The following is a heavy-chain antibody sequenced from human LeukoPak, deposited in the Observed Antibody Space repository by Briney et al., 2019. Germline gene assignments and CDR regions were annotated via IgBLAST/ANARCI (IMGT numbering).Heavy chain of an antibody. J-gene: IGHJ4*02. CDR3: ARNYYGSVGY. D-gene: IGHD3-10*01. CDR1: GSTFSSYA. CDR2: IPYDGSKK. V-gene: IGHV3-30-3*01. Sequence: GGSLRLCCAASGSTFSSYAMHWVRQAPGKGLDWVAVIPYDGSKKYYADSVQGRFTISRDNSKNTMYLQMNSLRAEDTAVYYCARNYYGSVGYWGQGTLVTVSS.